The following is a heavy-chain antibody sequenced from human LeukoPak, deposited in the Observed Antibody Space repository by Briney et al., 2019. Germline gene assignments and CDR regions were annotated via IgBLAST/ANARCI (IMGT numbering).Heavy chain of an antibody. V-gene: IGHV4-59*01. Sequence: SETLSLTCTVSGGSISSYYWNWIRQPPGKGLEWIGYIYYSGSTNYNPSLKSRVIISVDTSKNQFSLKLSSVTAADTAVYYCARVHYYGSGLSSYFDFWGQGTLVTVSS. CDR1: GGSISSYY. J-gene: IGHJ4*02. CDR2: IYYSGST. CDR3: ARVHYYGSGLSSYFDF. D-gene: IGHD3-10*01.